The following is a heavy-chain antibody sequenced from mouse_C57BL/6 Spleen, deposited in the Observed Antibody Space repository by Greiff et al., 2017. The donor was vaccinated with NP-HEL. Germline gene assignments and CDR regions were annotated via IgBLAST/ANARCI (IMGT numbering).Heavy chain of an antibody. D-gene: IGHD1-1*01. Sequence: VQLQQSGAELVKPGASVKLSCKASGYTFTSYWMHWVKQRPGRGLEWIGRIDPNSGGTKYNEKFKSKATLTVDKPSSTAYMQLSSLTSEDSAVYYCARSYYCSSYGGYFDYWGQGTTLTVSS. J-gene: IGHJ2*01. CDR2: IDPNSGGT. V-gene: IGHV1-72*01. CDR3: ARSYYCSSYGGYFDY. CDR1: GYTFTSYW.